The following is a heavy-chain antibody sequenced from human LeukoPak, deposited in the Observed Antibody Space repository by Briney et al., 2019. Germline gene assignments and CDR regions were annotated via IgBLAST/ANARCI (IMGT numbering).Heavy chain of an antibody. V-gene: IGHV1-46*01. Sequence: GASVKVSCKASGYTFTSYYMHWVRQAPGQGLEWMGIINPSGGSTSYAQKFQGRVTMTSDTSTSTLYMELRSLRSEDTAVYYCARHRSEAVGVWSGYLNWFDPWGQGTLVTVSS. J-gene: IGHJ5*02. CDR2: INPSGGST. CDR1: GYTFTSYY. D-gene: IGHD3-3*01. CDR3: ARHRSEAVGVWSGYLNWFDP.